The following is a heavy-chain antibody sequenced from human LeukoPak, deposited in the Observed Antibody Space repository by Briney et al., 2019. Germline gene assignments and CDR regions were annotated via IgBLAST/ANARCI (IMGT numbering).Heavy chain of an antibody. CDR2: INPNSGGT. J-gene: IGHJ4*02. CDR3: ARDRAMDY. CDR1: GYTFTGYY. V-gene: IGHV1-2*06. Sequence: ASVKVSCKASGYTFTGYYIHWVRQAPGQGLEWMGRINPNSGGTDYAQKFQGRVTMTRDTSINTAYMELSRLRSDDTAVYYCARDRAMDYWGQEPLATVSS.